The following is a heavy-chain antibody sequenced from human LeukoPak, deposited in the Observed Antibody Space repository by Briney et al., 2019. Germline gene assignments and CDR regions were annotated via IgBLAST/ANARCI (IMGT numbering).Heavy chain of an antibody. CDR2: INHSGST. J-gene: IGHJ3*02. D-gene: IGHD5-12*01. CDR3: ARIGWLRAFDI. Sequence: SETLSLTCAVYGGSFSGYYWSWIRQPPGKGLEWIGEINHSGSTNYNPSLKSRVTISVDTSKNQFSLKLSSVTAADTAVYYCARIGWLRAFDIWGQGTMVTVSS. CDR1: GGSFSGYY. V-gene: IGHV4-34*01.